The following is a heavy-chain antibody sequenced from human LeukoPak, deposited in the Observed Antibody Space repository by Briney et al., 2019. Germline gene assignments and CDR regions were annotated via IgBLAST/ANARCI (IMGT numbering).Heavy chain of an antibody. Sequence: GGSLRLSCAASGFTFSSYAMSWVRQAPGKGLEWVSAISGSSGSTYYADSVKGRFTISRDNSKNTLYLQMNSLRAEDTAVYYCAKPYDFWSGFPYYHGMDVWAKGPRSPSP. CDR3: AKPYDFWSGFPYYHGMDV. J-gene: IGHJ6*02. D-gene: IGHD3-3*01. V-gene: IGHV3-23*01. CDR2: ISGSSGST. CDR1: GFTFSSYA.